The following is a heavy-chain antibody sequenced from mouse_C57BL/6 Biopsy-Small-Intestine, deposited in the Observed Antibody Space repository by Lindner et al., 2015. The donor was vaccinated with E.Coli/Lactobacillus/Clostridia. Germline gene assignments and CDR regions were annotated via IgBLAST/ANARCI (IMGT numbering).Heavy chain of an antibody. D-gene: IGHD1-1*01. Sequence: VQLQESGAELAKPGASVKLSCKASGYTFTSYWMHWIKQRPGQGLEWIGYINPSSGYTKYNQKFKNKATLTADKSSSTAYMQLSSLTYEDSTVYYCARSTTVPFDYWGQGTTLTVSS. CDR2: INPSSGYT. CDR1: GYTFTSYW. J-gene: IGHJ2*01. V-gene: IGHV1-7*01. CDR3: ARSTTVPFDY.